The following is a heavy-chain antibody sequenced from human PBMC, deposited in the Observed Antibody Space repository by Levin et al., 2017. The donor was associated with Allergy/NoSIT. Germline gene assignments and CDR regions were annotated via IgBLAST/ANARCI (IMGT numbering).Heavy chain of an antibody. Sequence: PGGSLRLSCAASGFTFSGSAMHWVRQASGKGLEWVGRIRSKANSYATAYAASVKGRFTISRDDSKNTAYLQMNSLKTEDTAVYYCTSLNSGGPVAGIRQGVDYWGQGTLVTVSS. J-gene: IGHJ4*02. CDR1: GFTFSGSA. CDR3: TSLNSGGPVAGIRQGVDY. CDR2: IRSKANSYAT. D-gene: IGHD6-19*01. V-gene: IGHV3-73*01.